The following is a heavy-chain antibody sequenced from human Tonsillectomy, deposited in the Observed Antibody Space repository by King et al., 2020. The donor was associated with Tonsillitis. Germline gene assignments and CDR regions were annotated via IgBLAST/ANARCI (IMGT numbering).Heavy chain of an antibody. CDR3: ARGPPDVSPGDY. V-gene: IGHV3-7*01. D-gene: IGHD3-16*01. J-gene: IGHJ4*02. CDR2: KKEDGSDK. CDR1: GFTFSSDW. Sequence: VQLVESGGGLVQPGGSLRLSCAASGFTFSSDWMNWGRQAPGKGLEWVANKKEDGSDKNYLDSVKGRFTISRDNAKNSLYPQMNSLRAEDTAVYYCARGPPDVSPGDYWGQGTLVTVTS.